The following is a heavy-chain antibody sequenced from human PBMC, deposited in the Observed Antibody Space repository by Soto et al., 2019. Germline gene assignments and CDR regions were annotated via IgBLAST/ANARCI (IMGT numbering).Heavy chain of an antibody. CDR2: MNPFSGNA. CDR1: GYTFTSYD. J-gene: IGHJ4*02. CDR3: TRGQGNH. V-gene: IGHV1-8*01. Sequence: QVQLVQSGAEVKKPGASVRVSCKASGYTFTSYDIYWVRQAPGQGLEWMGWMNPFSGNAVYTQKFQDRGTMTRDSSINTAYMEMSGLRSEDTDVYYCTRGQGNHWGQGCLVTVSS.